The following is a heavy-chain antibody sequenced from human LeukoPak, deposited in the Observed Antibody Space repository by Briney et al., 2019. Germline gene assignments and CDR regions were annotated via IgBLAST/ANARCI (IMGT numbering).Heavy chain of an antibody. CDR1: GYTFTGYH. Sequence: PGASVNVSCKASGYTFTGYHMHWVRQAPGQGLEWMGRINPNSGDTNYAQNFQGRVTMTRDTSISTAYMELSRLRSDDTAVYYCARDYCSSTSCLFDYWGQGTLVTVSS. CDR2: INPNSGDT. J-gene: IGHJ4*02. D-gene: IGHD2-2*01. CDR3: ARDYCSSTSCLFDY. V-gene: IGHV1-2*06.